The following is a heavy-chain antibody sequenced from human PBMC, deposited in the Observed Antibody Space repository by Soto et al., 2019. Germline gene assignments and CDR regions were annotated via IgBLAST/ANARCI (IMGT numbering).Heavy chain of an antibody. CDR3: ARDSRRPYDFWSGYSAPYYMDV. V-gene: IGHV4-59*01. D-gene: IGHD3-3*01. Sequence: SSETLSLTCTVSGGSISSYYWSWIRQPPGKGLEWIGYIYYSGSTNYNPSLKSRVTISVDTSKNQFSLKLSSVTAADTAVYYCARDSRRPYDFWSGYSAPYYMDVWGKGTTVTVSS. J-gene: IGHJ6*03. CDR1: GGSISSYY. CDR2: IYYSGST.